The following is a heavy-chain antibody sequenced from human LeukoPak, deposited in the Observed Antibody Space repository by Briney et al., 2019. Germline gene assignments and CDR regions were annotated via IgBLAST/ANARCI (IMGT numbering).Heavy chain of an antibody. CDR1: GYTFTSYD. D-gene: IGHD6-19*01. V-gene: IGHV1-8*03. CDR3: ARGGGSSGWYSYYYYYMDV. CDR2: MNPNSGNT. Sequence: GASVKVSCKASGYTFTSYDINWVRQATGQGLEWMGWMNPNSGNTGYAQKFQGRVTITRNTSISTAYMELSSLRSEDTAVYYCARGGGSSGWYSYYYYYMDVWGKGTTVTVSS. J-gene: IGHJ6*03.